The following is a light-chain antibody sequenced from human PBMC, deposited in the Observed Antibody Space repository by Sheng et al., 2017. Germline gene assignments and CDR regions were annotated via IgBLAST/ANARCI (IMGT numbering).Light chain of an antibody. CDR1: QSISSW. V-gene: IGKV1-5*03. Sequence: DIQMTQSPSTLSASVGDRVTITCRASQSISSWLAWYQQKPGQAPKVLIYKASRLESGVPSRFSGSESGTEFTLTINSLQPDDFATYYCLQYSSYWTFGQGTKVE. CDR3: LQYSSYWT. CDR2: KAS. J-gene: IGKJ1*01.